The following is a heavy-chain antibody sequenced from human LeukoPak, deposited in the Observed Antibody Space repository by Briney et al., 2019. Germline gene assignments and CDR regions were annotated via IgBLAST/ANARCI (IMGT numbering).Heavy chain of an antibody. V-gene: IGHV1-69*05. CDR1: GGTFSSYA. CDR3: VRNGGSGSGNYYYYYYMDV. Sequence: GASLRVSCKASGGTFSSYAISWVRQAPGQGLEWMGGFIPIFGTANYAQKFQGRVTITTDESTSTAYMELSSLRSEDTAVYYCVRNGGSGSGNYYYYYYMDVWGKGTTVTVSS. CDR2: FIPIFGTA. D-gene: IGHD3-10*01. J-gene: IGHJ6*03.